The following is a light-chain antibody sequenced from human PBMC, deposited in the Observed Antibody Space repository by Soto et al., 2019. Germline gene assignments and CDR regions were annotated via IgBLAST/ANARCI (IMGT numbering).Light chain of an antibody. Sequence: QSVLTQPPSASGTPGQRVTISCSGSSSNIGSNTVNWYQQLPGTAPKLLIYSNNQRPSGVPDRFSGSKSGTSASLAISGLQSEDEADYYCAAWDDSQNGPVFGGGTKHTV. CDR2: SNN. V-gene: IGLV1-44*01. CDR1: SSNIGSNT. CDR3: AAWDDSQNGPV. J-gene: IGLJ2*01.